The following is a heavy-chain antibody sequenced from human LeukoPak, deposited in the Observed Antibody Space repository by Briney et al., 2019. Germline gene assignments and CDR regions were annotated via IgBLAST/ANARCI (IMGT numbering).Heavy chain of an antibody. V-gene: IGHV3-7*03. D-gene: IGHD3-16*01. CDR2: INHNGNVN. Sequence: GGSLRLSCAASGFTFSSYWMNWARQAPGKGLEWVASINHNGNVNYYVDSVKGRFTISRDNAKNSLYLKMSNLRAEDTAVYFCARGGGLDVWGQGATVTVSS. CDR3: ARGGGLDV. CDR1: GFTFSSYW. J-gene: IGHJ6*02.